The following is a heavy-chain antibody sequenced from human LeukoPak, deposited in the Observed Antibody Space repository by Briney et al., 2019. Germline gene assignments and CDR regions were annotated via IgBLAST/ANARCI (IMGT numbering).Heavy chain of an antibody. V-gene: IGHV3-33*01. CDR1: GFTFSSYG. D-gene: IGHD2-15*01. CDR3: AREGGYCSGGSCPSVRWFDP. J-gene: IGHJ5*02. Sequence: GRSLRLSCAASGFTFSSYGMHWVRQAPGKGLEWVAVIWYDGSNKYYADSVKGRFTISRDNSKNTLYLQMNSLRAEDTAVYYCAREGGYCSGGSCPSVRWFDPWGQGTLDTVSS. CDR2: IWYDGSNK.